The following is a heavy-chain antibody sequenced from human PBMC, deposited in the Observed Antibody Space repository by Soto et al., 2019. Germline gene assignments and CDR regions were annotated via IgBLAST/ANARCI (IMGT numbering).Heavy chain of an antibody. V-gene: IGHV3-23*01. CDR2: ISGSGGST. CDR1: GFTFSSYA. CDR3: AKGPRDGYNRYLQH. J-gene: IGHJ1*01. D-gene: IGHD5-12*01. Sequence: PGGSLRLSCAASGFTFSSYAMSWVRQAPGKGLEWVSAISGSGGSTYYADSVKGRFAISRDNSKNTLYLQMNSLRAEDTAVYYCAKGPRDGYNRYLQHWGQGTLVTVYS.